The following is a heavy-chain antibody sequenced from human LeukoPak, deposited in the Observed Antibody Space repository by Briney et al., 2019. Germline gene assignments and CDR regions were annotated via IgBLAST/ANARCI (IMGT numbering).Heavy chain of an antibody. Sequence: GESLKISCKGSGYSFTSYWIGWVRQMPGKGLEWMGIIYPGDSDTRYSPSFQGQVTISADKSISTAYLQWSSLKASDTAMYYCASGYGDYTYYYYGMDVWGQGTTVTVSS. D-gene: IGHD4-17*01. V-gene: IGHV5-51*01. CDR1: GYSFTSYW. J-gene: IGHJ6*02. CDR2: IYPGDSDT. CDR3: ASGYGDYTYYYYGMDV.